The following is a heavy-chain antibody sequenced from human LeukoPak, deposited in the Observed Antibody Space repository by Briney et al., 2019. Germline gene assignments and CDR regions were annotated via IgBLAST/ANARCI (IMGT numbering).Heavy chain of an antibody. D-gene: IGHD3-10*01. V-gene: IGHV3-23*01. J-gene: IGHJ6*02. Sequence: GGSLRLSCAASGFTFSSYAMSWVRQAPGKELEWVSLISGNGDNTYYADSVKGRFTISRDNSKSTLYLQMNSLRAEDTAIYYCAKATEGMYYYYGMNVWGQGTTVTVSS. CDR1: GFTFSSYA. CDR3: AKATEGMYYYYGMNV. CDR2: ISGNGDNT.